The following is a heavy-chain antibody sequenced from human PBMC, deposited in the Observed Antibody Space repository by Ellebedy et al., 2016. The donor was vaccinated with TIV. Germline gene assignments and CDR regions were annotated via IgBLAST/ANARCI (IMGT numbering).Heavy chain of an antibody. CDR3: AKSKAAAGLNCFDS. CDR1: GFSFDAYA. D-gene: IGHD6-13*01. J-gene: IGHJ4*02. CDR2: IASNSGAI. Sequence: GGSLRLSCAASGFSFDAYAMHWVRQAPGKGLEWVSGIASNSGAIGYADSVKGRFTISRDNARNSLNLQMDSLKAEDSALYYCAKSKAAAGLNCFDSWGQGTLVTVSS. V-gene: IGHV3-9*01.